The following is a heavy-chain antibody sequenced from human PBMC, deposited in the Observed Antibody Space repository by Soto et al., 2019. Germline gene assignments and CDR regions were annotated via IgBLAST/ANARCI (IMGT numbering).Heavy chain of an antibody. CDR1: GFTVSSNY. V-gene: IGHV3-53*04. CDR2: IFTGGST. D-gene: IGHD6-19*01. CDR3: ARARQSGGGLDAFDM. Sequence: GGSLRLSCAASGFTVSSNYMSWVRQAPGKGLEWVSVIFTGGSTYYADSVKGRFTISRHSSMNTVYLQMDSLRAEDTAVYYCARARQSGGGLDAFDMGGQGKMVTVSS. J-gene: IGHJ3*02.